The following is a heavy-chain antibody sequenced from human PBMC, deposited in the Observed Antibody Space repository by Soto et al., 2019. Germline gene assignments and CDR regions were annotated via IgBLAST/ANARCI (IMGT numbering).Heavy chain of an antibody. CDR2: IYWNDDK. V-gene: IGHV2-5*01. Sequence: SGPTLVNPTQTLTLTCTFSGFSLSTSGVGVGWIRQPPGKALEWLALIYWNDDKRYSPSLKSRLTITKNTSKNQVVLTMTDMDPVVTSSYYCAHKTLNYYYYYGMDVWGQGTKVTVSS. J-gene: IGHJ6*02. CDR3: AHKTLNYYYYYGMDV. CDR1: GFSLSTSGVG.